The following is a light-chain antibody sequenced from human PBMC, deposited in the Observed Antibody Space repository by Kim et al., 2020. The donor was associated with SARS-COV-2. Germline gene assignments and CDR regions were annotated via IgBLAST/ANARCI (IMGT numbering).Light chain of an antibody. CDR1: QSVSNN. J-gene: IGKJ2*02. Sequence: SVSPGERSTLSCRASQSVSNNLAWYQQKPGQAPSLLIFGASPRATGIPARFSGSGSGTEFTLTISSLQSEDFAVYYCQQYNNWPCTFGQGTKLEI. CDR2: GAS. V-gene: IGKV3-15*01. CDR3: QQYNNWPCT.